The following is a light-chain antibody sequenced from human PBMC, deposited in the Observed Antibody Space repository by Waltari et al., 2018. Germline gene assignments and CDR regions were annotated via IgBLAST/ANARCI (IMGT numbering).Light chain of an antibody. J-gene: IGLJ2*01. CDR3: SSYTSSSTLVV. Sequence: QSALTQPASVSGSPGQSITISCTGTSSDVGGYNYVSWYQQHPGKAPKFSIYGVSNRPSGVSNRFSGSKSGNTASLTISGLQAEDEADYYCSSYTSSSTLVVFGGGTKLTVL. V-gene: IGLV2-14*01. CDR1: SSDVGGYNY. CDR2: GVS.